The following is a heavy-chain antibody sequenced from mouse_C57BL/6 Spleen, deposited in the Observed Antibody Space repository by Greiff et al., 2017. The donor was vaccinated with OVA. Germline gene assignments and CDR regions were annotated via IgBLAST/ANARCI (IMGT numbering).Heavy chain of an antibody. V-gene: IGHV14-2*01. Sequence: EVQLQQSGAELVKPGASVKLSCTASGFNINDYYMHWVKQRTEQGLEWIGRIDPEDGDTKYAPKFQGKATMTADTSSNTASLQLSSLTSEDAAVYYYASYLCYDSSYDYFDYWGQGTTLTVSS. CDR3: ASYLCYDSSYDYFDY. CDR1: GFNINDYY. CDR2: IDPEDGDT. J-gene: IGHJ2*01. D-gene: IGHD1-1*01.